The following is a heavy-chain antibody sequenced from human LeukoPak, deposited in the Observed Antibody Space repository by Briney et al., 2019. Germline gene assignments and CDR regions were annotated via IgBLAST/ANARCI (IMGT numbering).Heavy chain of an antibody. CDR3: ARCGAITMIGYFDY. CDR2: IYYSGST. J-gene: IGHJ4*02. D-gene: IGHD3-22*01. V-gene: IGHV4-30-4*08. Sequence: SETLSLTCTVSGGSISSGDYYWSWIRQPPGKGLEWIGYIYYSGSTYYNPSLKSRVTISVDTSKNQFSLKLSSVTAADTAVYYCARCGAITMIGYFDYWGQGTLVTVSS. CDR1: GGSISSGDYY.